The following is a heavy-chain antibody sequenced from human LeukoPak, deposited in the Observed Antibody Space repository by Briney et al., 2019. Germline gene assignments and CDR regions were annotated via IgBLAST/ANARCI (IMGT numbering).Heavy chain of an antibody. CDR3: ARDRGVRGVYFDY. J-gene: IGHJ4*02. D-gene: IGHD3-10*01. V-gene: IGHV4-30-2*01. CDR1: GGSISSGGYS. CDR2: IYHSGST. Sequence: SETLSLTCAVSGGSISSGGYSWSWVRQPPGKGLEWIGYIYHSGSTYYNPSLKSRVTISVDRPKNQFSLKLSSVTAADTAVYYCARDRGVRGVYFDYWGQGTLVTVSS.